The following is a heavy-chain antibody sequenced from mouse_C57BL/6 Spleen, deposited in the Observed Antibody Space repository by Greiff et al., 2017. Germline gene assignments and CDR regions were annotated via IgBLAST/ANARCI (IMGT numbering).Heavy chain of an antibody. CDR2: ISNLAYSI. D-gene: IGHD1-1*02. CDR1: GFTFSDYG. Sequence: EVKLVESGGGLVQPGGSLKLSCAASGFTFSDYGMAWVRQAPRKGPEWVAFISNLAYSIYCADTVTGRFTISRENAKNTLYLEMSSLRSEDTAMYYCARRASYGDWYFDVWGTGTTVTVSS. CDR3: ARRASYGDWYFDV. V-gene: IGHV5-15*01. J-gene: IGHJ1*03.